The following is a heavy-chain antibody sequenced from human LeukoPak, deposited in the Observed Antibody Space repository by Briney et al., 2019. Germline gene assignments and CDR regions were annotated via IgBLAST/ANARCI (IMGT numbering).Heavy chain of an antibody. D-gene: IGHD3-10*01. CDR3: ARGGIARGGAFDI. V-gene: IGHV3-7*01. CDR2: IKQDGSEK. Sequence: AGSLRLSCAAAAFTFSSIWMSWVRQAPGKGREGVANIKQDGSEKYYVDSVKGRFTISRDNAKNSVYMEMNSLRAEDTAVYYCARGGIARGGAFDIWGQGTMVTVSS. CDR1: AFTFSSIW. J-gene: IGHJ3*02.